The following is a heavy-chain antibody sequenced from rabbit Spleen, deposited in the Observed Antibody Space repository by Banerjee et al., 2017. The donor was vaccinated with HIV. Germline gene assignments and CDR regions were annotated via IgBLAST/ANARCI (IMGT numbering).Heavy chain of an antibody. CDR1: GLDFSSSYW. D-gene: IGHD1-1*01. CDR2: IYAGSSGTT. V-gene: IGHV1S45*01. Sequence: EESGGGLVQPEGSLTLTCTASGLDFSSSYWICWVRQAPGKGLEWIACIYAGSSGTTYYASGAKGRFTISKTSSTTVTLQMTSLTAADTATYFCARDLADVIGWNFYLWGPGTLVTVS. J-gene: IGHJ4*01. CDR3: ARDLADVIGWNFYL.